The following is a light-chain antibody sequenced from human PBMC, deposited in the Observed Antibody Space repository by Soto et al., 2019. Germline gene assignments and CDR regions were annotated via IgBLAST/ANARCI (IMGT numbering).Light chain of an antibody. CDR2: AAS. CDR3: QQSHSSPLT. Sequence: AIRMTQSPSSLSAPTGDRVTITCRASQGISSYLAWYQQKPGKAPKLLIYAASTLQSGVPSRFSGSGSGTDFTLTISSLQPEDFAIYYCQQSHSSPLTFGPGTKVDIK. V-gene: IGKV1-8*01. J-gene: IGKJ3*01. CDR1: QGISSY.